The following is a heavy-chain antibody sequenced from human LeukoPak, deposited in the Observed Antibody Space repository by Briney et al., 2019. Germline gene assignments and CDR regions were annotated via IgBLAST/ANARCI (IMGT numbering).Heavy chain of an antibody. J-gene: IGHJ5*02. V-gene: IGHV1-24*01. D-gene: IGHD4-17*01. CDR1: GYTLTELS. CDR3: ARDKLGGDYGDYSPWFDP. Sequence: GASVKVSCKVSGYTLTELSMHWVRQAPGKGLEWMGGFDPEDGETIYAQKFQGRVTMTRDTSISTAYMELSRLRSDDTAVYYCARDKLGGDYGDYSPWFDPWGQGTLVTVSS. CDR2: FDPEDGET.